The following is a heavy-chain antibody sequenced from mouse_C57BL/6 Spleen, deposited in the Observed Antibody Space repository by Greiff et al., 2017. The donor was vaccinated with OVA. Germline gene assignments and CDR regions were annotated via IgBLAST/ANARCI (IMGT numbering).Heavy chain of an antibody. CDR1: GYTFTDYY. CDR2: INPNNGGT. Sequence: VQLQQSGPELVKPGASVKISCKASGYTFTDYYMNWVKQSHGKSLEWIGDINPNNGGTSYNQKFKGKATLTVDKSSSTAYMELRSLTSEDSAVYYCARREEAWFAYWGQGTLVTVSA. J-gene: IGHJ3*01. CDR3: ARREEAWFAY. V-gene: IGHV1-26*01.